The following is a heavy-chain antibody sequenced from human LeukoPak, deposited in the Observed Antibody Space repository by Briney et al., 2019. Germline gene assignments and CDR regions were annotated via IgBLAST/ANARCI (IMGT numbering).Heavy chain of an antibody. V-gene: IGHV3-23*01. CDR3: ARESPVAETGRSWFDP. Sequence: GGSPRLSCAASGFTFSSYAMAWVRQAPGKGLEWVSTITGSNGYTYYADSVKGRFTISRDNSKNTLYLQMNSLRAEDTAIYYCARESPVAETGRSWFDPWGQGTLVTVSS. CDR2: ITGSNGYT. CDR1: GFTFSSYA. J-gene: IGHJ5*02. D-gene: IGHD6-13*01.